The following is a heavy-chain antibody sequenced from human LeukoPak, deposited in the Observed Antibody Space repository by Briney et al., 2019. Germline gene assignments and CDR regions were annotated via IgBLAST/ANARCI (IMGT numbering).Heavy chain of an antibody. J-gene: IGHJ2*01. D-gene: IGHD2-15*01. CDR2: IYYSGST. CDR1: GGSISSYY. V-gene: IGHV4-59*01. CDR3: ARSCSGGSCYSSGYFDL. Sequence: SETLSLTCTVSGGSISSYYWSWIRQPPGKGLEWIGYIYYSGSTNYNPSLKSRVTISVDTSKNQFSLKLSSVTAADTAVYYCARSCSGGSCYSSGYFDLWGRGTLVTVSS.